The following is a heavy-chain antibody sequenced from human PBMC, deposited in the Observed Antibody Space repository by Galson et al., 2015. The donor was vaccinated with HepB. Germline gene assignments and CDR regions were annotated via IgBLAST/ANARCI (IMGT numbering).Heavy chain of an antibody. J-gene: IGHJ4*02. Sequence: SLRLSCAGSGFTFSHYWMSWVRQAPGKGLEWVANVKQDGSERYYLDSVDGRFTISRDNNRKSLFLRMNDLRVEDSAMYYCARPRSTSRFAPFHYWGQGTLVTVSS. CDR1: GFTFSHYW. D-gene: IGHD2-2*01. CDR3: ARPRSTSRFAPFHY. V-gene: IGHV3-7*03. CDR2: VKQDGSER.